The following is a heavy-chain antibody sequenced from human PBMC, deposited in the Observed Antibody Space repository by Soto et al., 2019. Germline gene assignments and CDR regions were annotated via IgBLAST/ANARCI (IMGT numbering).Heavy chain of an antibody. V-gene: IGHV3-48*02. CDR3: ARGDRFRCSGDRCFSDGLFLS. D-gene: IGHD2-15*01. CDR2: INGSSSTM. J-gene: IGHJ5*02. CDR1: GFTFGIYS. Sequence: EVQLVESGGGLEQRGGSLRLSCAASGFTFGIYSMNWVRQAPGKGLEWISYINGSSSTMYYADSVKGRFIISRDNADNSLYLQMNSLRDADTAVYYCARGDRFRCSGDRCFSDGLFLSWGQGTLVTVSS.